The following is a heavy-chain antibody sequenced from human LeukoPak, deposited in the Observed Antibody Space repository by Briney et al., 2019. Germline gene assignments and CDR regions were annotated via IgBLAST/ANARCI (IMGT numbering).Heavy chain of an antibody. Sequence: GGSLRLSCAASGFTFSSYGMHWVRQAPGKGLEGVAFIRYDGSNKYYADSVKGRFTISRDNAKNSLYLQMNSLRAEDTAVYYCARSPPLSEYSFDYWGQGTLVPVSS. CDR3: ARSPPLSEYSFDY. CDR2: IRYDGSNK. CDR1: GFTFSSYG. J-gene: IGHJ4*02. V-gene: IGHV3-30*02.